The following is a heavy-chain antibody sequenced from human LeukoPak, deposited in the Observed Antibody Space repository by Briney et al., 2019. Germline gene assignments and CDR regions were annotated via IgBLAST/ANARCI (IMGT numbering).Heavy chain of an antibody. D-gene: IGHD2-2*01. Sequence: PGGSLRLSCAASGFTFSSYGMHWVRQAPGKGLEWVAFIRYDGSNKYYADSVKGRFTISRDNSKNTLCLQMNSLRAEDTAVYYCARSQSSTSWGGYYYYMDVWGKGTTVTISS. J-gene: IGHJ6*03. CDR3: ARSQSSTSWGGYYYYMDV. V-gene: IGHV3-30*02. CDR1: GFTFSSYG. CDR2: IRYDGSNK.